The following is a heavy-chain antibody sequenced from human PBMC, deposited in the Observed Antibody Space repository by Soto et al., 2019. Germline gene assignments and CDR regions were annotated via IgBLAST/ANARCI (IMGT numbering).Heavy chain of an antibody. V-gene: IGHV3-21*01. D-gene: IGHD3-22*01. CDR3: ARDYYDSSGYYFDVGFDY. CDR2: ISSSSSYI. CDR1: GFTFSSYS. J-gene: IGHJ4*02. Sequence: GGSLRLSCAASGFTFSSYSMNWVRQAPGKGLEWVSSISSSSSYIYYADSVKGRFTISRDNAKNSLYLQMNSLRAEDTAVYYCARDYYDSSGYYFDVGFDYWGQGTLVTVSS.